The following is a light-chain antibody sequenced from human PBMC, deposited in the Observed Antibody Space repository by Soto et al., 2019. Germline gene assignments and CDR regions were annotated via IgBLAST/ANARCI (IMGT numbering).Light chain of an antibody. CDR2: EVS. CDR3: SSYAGSRTFV. CDR1: SSDVGDYNY. Sequence: QSVLTQPASVSGSPGQSITISCTGTSSDVGDYNYVSWYQLYPGKVPKLIIYEVSNRPSGVSNRFSGSKSGNTASLTISGLQAEDEADYYCSSYAGSRTFVFGGGTKLTVL. V-gene: IGLV2-14*01. J-gene: IGLJ3*02.